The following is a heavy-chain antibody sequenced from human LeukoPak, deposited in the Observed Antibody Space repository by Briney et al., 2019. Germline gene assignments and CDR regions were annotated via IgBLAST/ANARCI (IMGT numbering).Heavy chain of an antibody. CDR1: GFTFSSYA. J-gene: IGHJ6*03. CDR2: FSGSGGST. Sequence: PAGGSLRLSCAASGFTFSSYAMSWVRQAPGKGLECISGFSGSGGSTYYADSVKGRFTISRDNSKNTLYLQMNSLKGDDTAVYYCAKDSAFYYIDVWGKGTTVIISS. CDR3: AKDSAFYYIDV. D-gene: IGHD3-10*01. V-gene: IGHV3-23*01.